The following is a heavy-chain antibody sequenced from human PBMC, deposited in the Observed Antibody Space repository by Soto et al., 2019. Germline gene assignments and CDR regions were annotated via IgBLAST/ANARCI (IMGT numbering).Heavy chain of an antibody. V-gene: IGHV1-69*06. Sequence: SVKVSCKASGGTFSSYAISWVRQAPGQGLEWMGGIIPIFGTANYAQKFQGRVTITADKSTSTAYMELSSLRSEDTAVYYCARDGKYCGGDCFLNWFDPWGQGTLVTFSS. CDR1: GGTFSSYA. CDR3: ARDGKYCGGDCFLNWFDP. J-gene: IGHJ5*02. CDR2: IIPIFGTA. D-gene: IGHD2-21*02.